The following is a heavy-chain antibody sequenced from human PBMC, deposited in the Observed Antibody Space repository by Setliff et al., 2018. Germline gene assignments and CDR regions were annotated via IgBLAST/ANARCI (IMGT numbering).Heavy chain of an antibody. CDR3: ARSPPNRGSGSGWYGDF. CDR1: GYSFTSYG. CDR2: ISPYNGDT. Sequence: VKVSCKASGYSFTSYGITWVRQAPGQGLEWMGWISPYNGDTRFQQKFQGRVTVTTDTPTSTGYLELRSLTSDDTAVYYCARSPPNRGSGSGWYGDFWGQGTLVTVSS. V-gene: IGHV1-18*04. D-gene: IGHD6-19*01. J-gene: IGHJ4*02.